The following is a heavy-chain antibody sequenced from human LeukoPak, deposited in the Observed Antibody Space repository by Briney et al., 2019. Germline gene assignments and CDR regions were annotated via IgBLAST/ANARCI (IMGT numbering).Heavy chain of an antibody. Sequence: PGGSLRLSCAASGFTFSRYGMSWLRQAPGKGLEWVSAISGSGDNTYYADSVKGRFTISRDNSRNMLYVQMNSLRAEDTAVYYCAKDPLPYDPWGQGTLVTVSS. CDR1: GFTFSRYG. J-gene: IGHJ5*02. V-gene: IGHV3-23*01. CDR2: ISGSGDNT. CDR3: AKDPLPYDP.